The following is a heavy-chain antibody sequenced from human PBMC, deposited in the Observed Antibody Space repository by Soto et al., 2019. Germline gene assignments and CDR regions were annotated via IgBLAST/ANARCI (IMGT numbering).Heavy chain of an antibody. CDR1: GGSISSYY. CDR2: IYYSGST. Sequence: SETLSLTCTVSGGSISSYYWSWIRQPPGKGLEWIGYIYYSGSTNYNPSLKSQVTISVDRSKNQFSLKLSSVTAAATAVYYCARTETGYSSSWSKEFYYYYYMDVWGKGTTVTVSS. CDR3: ARTETGYSSSWSKEFYYYYYMDV. J-gene: IGHJ6*03. V-gene: IGHV4-59*01. D-gene: IGHD6-13*01.